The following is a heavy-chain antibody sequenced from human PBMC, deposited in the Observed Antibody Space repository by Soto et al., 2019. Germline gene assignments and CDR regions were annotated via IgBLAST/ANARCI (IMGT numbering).Heavy chain of an antibody. CDR1: GGTFSSYA. CDR2: IIPIFGTA. CDR3: ASGRGEVYGGNSGYYYGMDV. D-gene: IGHD2-21*02. J-gene: IGHJ6*02. Sequence: QVQLVQSGAEVKKPGSSVKVSCKASGGTFSSYAISWVRQAPGQGLEWMGGIIPIFGTANYAQKFQGRVTITADDSTSTAYMELSSLRSEDTAVYYCASGRGEVYGGNSGYYYGMDVWGQGTTVTVSS. V-gene: IGHV1-69*12.